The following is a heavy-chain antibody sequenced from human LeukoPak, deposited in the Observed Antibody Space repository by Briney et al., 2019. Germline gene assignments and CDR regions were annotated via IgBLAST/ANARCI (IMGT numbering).Heavy chain of an antibody. J-gene: IGHJ3*02. Sequence: GGSLRLSCAASGLTFSTYSMNWVRPAQGEGMEWVSYITSSSITINYADSVTGRFTISRDHATNSLYMQMNCVRGEHTAVYYCARALRGYSSGGGDAFDIWGQATMVTVSS. V-gene: IGHV3-48*04. CDR1: GLTFSTYS. CDR3: ARALRGYSSGGGDAFDI. D-gene: IGHD5-18*01. CDR2: ITSSSITI.